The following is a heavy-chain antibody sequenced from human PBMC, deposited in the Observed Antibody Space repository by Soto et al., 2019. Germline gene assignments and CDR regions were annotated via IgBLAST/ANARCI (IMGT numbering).Heavy chain of an antibody. Sequence: TLSLTCTVSGYSISFGYYWGWIRQPPGKGLEWIGSIYQSGSVYYSPSLKSRVTISVDTSKNQFSLKVNSVTAADTAVYYCAGGPKFLWNYFDHWGQGSLVTVSS. CDR1: GYSISFGYY. D-gene: IGHD3-10*01. CDR2: IYQSGSV. V-gene: IGHV4-38-2*02. CDR3: AGGPKFLWNYFDH. J-gene: IGHJ4*02.